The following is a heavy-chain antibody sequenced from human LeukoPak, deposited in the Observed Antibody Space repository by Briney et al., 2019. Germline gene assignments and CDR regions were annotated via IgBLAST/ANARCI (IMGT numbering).Heavy chain of an antibody. CDR3: ASASSHRIAAGGDY. CDR2: ISNDGSSR. V-gene: IGHV3-74*01. D-gene: IGHD6-13*01. Sequence: GGSLRLSCAASGFTFSNYWMHWVRQGQGKGLVWVSRISNDGSSRHYADSGKGRFTISRDNSKNMMYLQMNSLRAEDTAVYYCASASSHRIAAGGDYWRHGTLVSVSS. J-gene: IGHJ4*01. CDR1: GFTFSNYW.